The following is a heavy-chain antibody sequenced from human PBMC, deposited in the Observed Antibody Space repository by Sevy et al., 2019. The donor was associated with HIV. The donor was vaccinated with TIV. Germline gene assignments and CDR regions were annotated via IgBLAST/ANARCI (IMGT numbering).Heavy chain of an antibody. CDR1: GFTFSSYW. CDR2: ISYDGSNK. J-gene: IGHJ6*02. CDR3: ARVRVRGVIYYYYYYGMDV. V-gene: IGHV3-30-3*01. D-gene: IGHD3-10*01. Sequence: GGSLRPSCAASGFTFSSYWMHWVRQAPGKGLEWVAVISYDGSNKYYADSVKGRFTISRDNSKNTLYLQMNSLRAEDTAVYYCARVRVRGVIYYYYYYGMDVWGQGTTVTVSS.